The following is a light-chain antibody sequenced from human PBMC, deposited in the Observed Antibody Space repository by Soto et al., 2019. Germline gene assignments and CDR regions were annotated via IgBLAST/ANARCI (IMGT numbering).Light chain of an antibody. V-gene: IGLV2-14*03. CDR3: SSYAGSSTLVV. CDR1: SSDVGGYNF. J-gene: IGLJ2*01. CDR2: GVT. Sequence: QSALTQPASVSGSPGQSITISCIGSSSDVGGYNFVSWYQQHPGKAPKLIIYGVTNRPSGVSDRLSGSKSGNTASLTISGLQAADEADYYCSSYAGSSTLVVFGGGTKLTVL.